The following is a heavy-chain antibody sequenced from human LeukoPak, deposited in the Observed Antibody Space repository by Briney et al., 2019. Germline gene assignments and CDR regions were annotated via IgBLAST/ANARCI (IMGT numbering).Heavy chain of an antibody. V-gene: IGHV3-21*03. CDR2: VSTSSSNI. CDR3: SKGDCSGGTCLLPHDF. D-gene: IGHD2-15*01. J-gene: IGHJ4*02. CDR1: GFTFSSFC. Sequence: GGSLRLSCAASGFTFSSFCMNWVRQAPGKGLEWVSSVSTSSSNIYYADSVRGRFTISRDNAKDSLYLEMNSLRTDDTAVYYCSKGDCSGGTCLLPHDFWGQGTLVTVSS.